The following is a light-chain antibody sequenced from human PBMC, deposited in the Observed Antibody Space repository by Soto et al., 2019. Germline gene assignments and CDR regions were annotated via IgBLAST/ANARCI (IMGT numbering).Light chain of an antibody. CDR3: QQYGSSSWT. Sequence: EIVMTQSPGTLSLSPGERATLSCRASQSVWNNYLAWYQQRPGQAPRLLIYGASSRATGLPDRFSGSGSGTDFTLTISRLEPEDFAVYYCQQYGSSSWTFGQGTRVDIK. CDR1: QSVWNNY. J-gene: IGKJ1*01. CDR2: GAS. V-gene: IGKV3-20*01.